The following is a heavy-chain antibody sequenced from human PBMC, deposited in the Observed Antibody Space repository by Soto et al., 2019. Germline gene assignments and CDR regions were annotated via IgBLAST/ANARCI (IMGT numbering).Heavy chain of an antibody. D-gene: IGHD3-9*01. Sequence: GGSLRLSCAASGFPFSTSAMNWVRQAPGKGLEWVSTISGSDDTTYYADSVKGRFTISRDNSKNSLYLQMSSLRADDTAIYRCAKGLLNSLWAASDYWGQGALVTVSS. V-gene: IGHV3-23*01. CDR1: GFPFSTSA. CDR2: ISGSDDTT. J-gene: IGHJ4*02. CDR3: AKGLLNSLWAASDY.